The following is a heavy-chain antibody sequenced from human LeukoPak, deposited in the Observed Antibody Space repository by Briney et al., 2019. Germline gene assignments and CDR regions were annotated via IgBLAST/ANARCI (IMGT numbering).Heavy chain of an antibody. V-gene: IGHV4-61*02. J-gene: IGHJ6*03. Sequence: SQTLSLTCTVSGGSVRRGNYYWTWIRQPAGSGLEWIGRIYTSGTTDYNPSLRTRVTISVDASRNQFSLNLSSVTAADTAVYYCARWSGSVTARNYYYYMDVWGEGTTVTVS. CDR2: IYTSGTT. CDR1: GGSVRRGNYY. D-gene: IGHD6-6*01. CDR3: ARWSGSVTARNYYYYMDV.